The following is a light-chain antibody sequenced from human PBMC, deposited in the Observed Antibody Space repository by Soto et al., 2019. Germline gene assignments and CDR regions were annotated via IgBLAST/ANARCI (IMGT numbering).Light chain of an antibody. CDR3: SSYSTTNTLV. Sequence: QSVLTQPASVSGSPGQSVTISCTGASSEVGGSDHVSWYQQHPGKAPKLILYEVNNRPSGVSNRFSGSKSGNTASLIISGLQADDEAEYFCSSYSTTNTLVFGSGTKLTVL. CDR2: EVN. CDR1: SSEVGGSDH. V-gene: IGLV2-14*03. J-gene: IGLJ1*01.